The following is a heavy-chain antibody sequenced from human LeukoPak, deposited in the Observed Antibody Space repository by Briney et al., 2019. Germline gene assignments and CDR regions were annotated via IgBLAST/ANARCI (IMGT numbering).Heavy chain of an antibody. J-gene: IGHJ4*02. CDR2: INPNSGGT. CDR3: ARSTQMGSSSWYRRRKPYYFDY. Sequence: ASVKVSCKASGYTFTGYYMHWVRQAPGQGLEWMGWINPNSGGTNYAQKFQGRVTMTRDTSISTAYMELSRLRSDDTAVYYCARSTQMGSSSWYRRRKPYYFDYWGQGTLVTVSS. CDR1: GYTFTGYY. V-gene: IGHV1-2*02. D-gene: IGHD6-13*01.